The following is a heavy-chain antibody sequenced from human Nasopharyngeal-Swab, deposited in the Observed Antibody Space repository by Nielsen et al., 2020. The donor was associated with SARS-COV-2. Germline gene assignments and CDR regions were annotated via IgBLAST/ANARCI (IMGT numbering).Heavy chain of an antibody. J-gene: IGHJ4*02. Sequence: GESLKISCAASGFTFSSYAMHWVRPAPGKGLEWVAVISYDGSNKYYADSVKGRFTISRDNSKNTLYLQMNSLRAEDTAVYYCARDYRPQRAIAVVGTYWGQGTLVTVSS. CDR3: ARDYRPQRAIAVVGTY. D-gene: IGHD6-19*01. V-gene: IGHV3-30-3*01. CDR1: GFTFSSYA. CDR2: ISYDGSNK.